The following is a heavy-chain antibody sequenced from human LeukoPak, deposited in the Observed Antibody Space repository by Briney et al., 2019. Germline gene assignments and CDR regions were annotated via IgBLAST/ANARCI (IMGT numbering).Heavy chain of an antibody. CDR3: ARTGSRYCQDY. D-gene: IGHD2-15*01. Sequence: GESLKISCKASGYNFATYWIGWVRQMPGXGLEWMGIIYPSDSDTRYSPSFQGQVTISADKSISTAYLQWGSLRASDTAIYYCARTGSRYCQDYWGQGTLVTVSS. J-gene: IGHJ4*02. CDR1: GYNFATYW. V-gene: IGHV5-51*01. CDR2: IYPSDSDT.